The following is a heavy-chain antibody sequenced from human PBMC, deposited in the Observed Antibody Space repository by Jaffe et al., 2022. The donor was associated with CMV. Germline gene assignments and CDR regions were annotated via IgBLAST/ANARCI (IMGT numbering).Heavy chain of an antibody. CDR3: AKVRPPEVSWYEGSNYYYYGMDV. J-gene: IGHJ6*02. CDR2: ISGSGGST. CDR1: GFTFSSYA. D-gene: IGHD6-13*01. V-gene: IGHV3-23*01. Sequence: EVQLLESGGGLVQPGGSLRLSCAASGFTFSSYAMSWVRQAPGKGLEWVSAISGSGGSTYYADSVKGRFTISRDNSKNTLYLQMNSLRAEDTAVYYCAKVRPPEVSWYEGSNYYYYGMDVWGQGTTVTVSS.